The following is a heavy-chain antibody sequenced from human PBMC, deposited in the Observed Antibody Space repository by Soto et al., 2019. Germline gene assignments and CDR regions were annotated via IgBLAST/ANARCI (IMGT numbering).Heavy chain of an antibody. D-gene: IGHD3-22*01. V-gene: IGHV3-33*03. CDR3: AKVGDDSSGYYLWRRYYGMDV. CDR1: GFTFSNYG. Sequence: GGSLRLSCGASGFTFSNYGMHWVRQTPGKGLEWVAVIWFDGSHRYYSDSVKGRFTISRDNSENTVYLQMNSLRAEDTAVYYCAKVGDDSSGYYLWRRYYGMDVWGQGTTVTVSS. CDR2: IWFDGSHR. J-gene: IGHJ6*02.